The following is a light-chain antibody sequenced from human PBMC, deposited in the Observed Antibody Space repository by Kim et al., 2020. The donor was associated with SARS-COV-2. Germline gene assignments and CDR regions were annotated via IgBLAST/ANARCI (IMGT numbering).Light chain of an antibody. J-gene: IGKJ2*01. Sequence: LPPGERATLSCRASQSVRNIFLAWYQHKPGQAPRLLIYGASSRATGVPDRFYGSGSGTDYTLTISRLEAEDSAVYYCQQYGGSLYTFGQGTKLEI. CDR3: QQYGGSLYT. V-gene: IGKV3-20*01. CDR2: GAS. CDR1: QSVRNIF.